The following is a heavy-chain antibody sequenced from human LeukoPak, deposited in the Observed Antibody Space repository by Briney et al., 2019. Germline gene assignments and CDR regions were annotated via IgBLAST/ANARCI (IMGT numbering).Heavy chain of an antibody. D-gene: IGHD3-22*01. Sequence: GRSLRLSCAASGFIFSNYGMHWVRQAPGKGLEWVALIWYDGSNKYYADSVKGRFPISRDSSKNTLYLQMNSLRAEDTAVYYCARDRGSGYALDIWGQGTMVTVSS. J-gene: IGHJ3*02. CDR1: GFIFSNYG. CDR2: IWYDGSNK. V-gene: IGHV3-33*01. CDR3: ARDRGSGYALDI.